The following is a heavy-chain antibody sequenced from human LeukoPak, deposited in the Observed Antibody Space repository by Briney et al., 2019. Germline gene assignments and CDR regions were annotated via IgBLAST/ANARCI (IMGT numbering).Heavy chain of an antibody. CDR3: ARALGHAFDI. Sequence: SETLSLTCTVSGYSISSGYYWSWIRQPAGKGLEWIGRIYTSGSTNYNPSLKSRVTMSVDTSKNQFSLKLSSVTAADTAVYYCARALGHAFDIWGQGTMVTVSS. V-gene: IGHV4-4*07. J-gene: IGHJ3*02. CDR1: GYSISSGYY. CDR2: IYTSGST.